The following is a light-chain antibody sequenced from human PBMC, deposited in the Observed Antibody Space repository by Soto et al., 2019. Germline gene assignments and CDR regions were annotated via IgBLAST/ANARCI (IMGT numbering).Light chain of an antibody. CDR3: SSYAGTNNVI. Sequence: QSALTQPPSASGSRGQSVTISCAGSISDVGGYNHVSWYQQHPGKAPKLLIYEVTKRPSGVPARFSGSKSGNTASLTVSGLQGDDEADYYCSSYAGTNNVIFGGGTQLTVL. J-gene: IGLJ2*01. CDR2: EVT. CDR1: ISDVGGYNH. V-gene: IGLV2-8*01.